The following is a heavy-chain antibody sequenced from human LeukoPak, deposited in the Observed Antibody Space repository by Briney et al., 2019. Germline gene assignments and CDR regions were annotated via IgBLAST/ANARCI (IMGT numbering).Heavy chain of an antibody. D-gene: IGHD5-18*01. Sequence: ASVKVSCKASGYTFTGYYMHWVRQAPGQGLEWMGRINPNSGGTNYAQKFQGRVTMTRDTSVSTAYMELSRLRSDDTAVYYCARDRARGYSYGVRGNFDPWGQGTLVTVSS. CDR1: GYTFTGYY. V-gene: IGHV1-2*06. J-gene: IGHJ5*02. CDR3: ARDRARGYSYGVRGNFDP. CDR2: INPNSGGT.